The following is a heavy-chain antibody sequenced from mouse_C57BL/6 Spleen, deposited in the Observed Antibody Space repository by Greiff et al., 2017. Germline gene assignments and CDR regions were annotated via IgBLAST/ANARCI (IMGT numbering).Heavy chain of an antibody. CDR1: GFTFTDYY. D-gene: IGHD4-1*01. Sequence: EVKVVESGGGLVQPGGSLSLSCAASGFTFTDYYMSWVRQPPGKALEWLGFIRNKANGYTTEYSASVKGRFTISRDNSQSILYLQMNALRAEDSATYYCARSDWAYYFDYWGQGTTLTVSS. J-gene: IGHJ2*01. CDR2: IRNKANGYTT. V-gene: IGHV7-3*01. CDR3: ARSDWAYYFDY.